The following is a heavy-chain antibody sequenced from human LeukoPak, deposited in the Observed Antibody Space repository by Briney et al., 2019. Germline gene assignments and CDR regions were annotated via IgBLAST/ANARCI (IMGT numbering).Heavy chain of an antibody. D-gene: IGHD6-13*01. CDR2: ISSSSSYT. J-gene: IGHJ5*02. CDR3: ARDFEDRYSSSWYSNWFDP. V-gene: IGHV3-11*05. Sequence: PGGSLRLSCAASGFTFSDYYMSWIRQAPGKGLEWVSYISSSSSYTNYVDSVKGRFTISRDNAKNSLYLQMNSLRAEDTAVYYCARDFEDRYSSSWYSNWFDPWGQGTLVTVSS. CDR1: GFTFSDYY.